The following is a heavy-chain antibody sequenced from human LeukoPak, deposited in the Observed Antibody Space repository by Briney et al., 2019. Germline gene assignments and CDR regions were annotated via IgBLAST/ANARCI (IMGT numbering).Heavy chain of an antibody. Sequence: SETLSLTCAVYGGSFSGYYWNWIRQPPGKGLEWIGEINHSGSTNYNPSLKSRVTISVDTSKNQFSLKLSSVTAADTAVYYCARHRPIQLWAHFDYWGQGTLVTVSS. J-gene: IGHJ4*02. CDR2: INHSGST. D-gene: IGHD5-18*01. CDR1: GGSFSGYY. V-gene: IGHV4-34*01. CDR3: ARHRPIQLWAHFDY.